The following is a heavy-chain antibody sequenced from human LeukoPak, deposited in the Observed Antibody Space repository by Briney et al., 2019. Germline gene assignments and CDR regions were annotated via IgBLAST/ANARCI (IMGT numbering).Heavy chain of an antibody. CDR1: GGSISSSNW. CDR3: ARSVVGASYSFDY. V-gene: IGHV4-4*02. Sequence: PSGTLSLTCAVSGGSISSSNWWSWVRQPPGKGLEWIGEIYHSGSTNYNPSLKSRVTISVDKSKNQSSLKLSSVTAADTAVYYCARSVVGASYSFDYWGPGTVVTVSS. J-gene: IGHJ4*02. D-gene: IGHD1-26*01. CDR2: IYHSGST.